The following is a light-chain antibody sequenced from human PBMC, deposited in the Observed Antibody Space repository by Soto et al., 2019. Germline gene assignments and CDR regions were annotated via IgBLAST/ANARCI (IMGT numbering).Light chain of an antibody. CDR3: SSYTSSRLVV. Sequence: QSALTQPASVSGSPGQSITISCTGTSSDIGGYNYVSWYQQHPDKAPKLMIYDVFNRPSGVSNPFSGSKSGNTASLTISGLQAEDEADYYCSSYTSSRLVVFGGGTKVTVL. CDR2: DVF. J-gene: IGLJ2*01. V-gene: IGLV2-14*01. CDR1: SSDIGGYNY.